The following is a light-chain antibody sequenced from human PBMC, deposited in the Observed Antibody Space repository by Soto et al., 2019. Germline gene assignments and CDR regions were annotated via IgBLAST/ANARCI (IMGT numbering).Light chain of an antibody. CDR2: EAS. CDR1: QAISNF. J-gene: IGKJ2*01. Sequence: DIQMTQSPPSLSASVGDRVTITCRASQAISNFVAWYQQKPGKVPSLLIYEASTLQSWVPSRFSGRGSGTAFILTISSLQPEDVATYFCQNYHGAPYAFGQGTKLEIK. CDR3: QNYHGAPYA. V-gene: IGKV1-27*01.